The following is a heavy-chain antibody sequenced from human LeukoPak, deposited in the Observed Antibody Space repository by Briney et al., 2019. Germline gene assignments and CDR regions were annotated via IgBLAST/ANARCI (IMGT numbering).Heavy chain of an antibody. CDR1: GFTFSSYT. CDR3: ARDLVYAFDI. V-gene: IGHV3-48*02. Sequence: PGGSLRLSCAASGFTFSSYTMNWVRQAPGKGLEWISYISRSSSTILYADSVKGRFTISRDNAKNSLYLQMNSLRDEDTAVYYCARDLVYAFDIWGQGTMVTLSS. J-gene: IGHJ3*02. D-gene: IGHD6-13*01. CDR2: ISRSSSTI.